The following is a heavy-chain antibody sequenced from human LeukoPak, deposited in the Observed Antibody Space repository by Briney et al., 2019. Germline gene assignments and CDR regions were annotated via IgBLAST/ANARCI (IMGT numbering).Heavy chain of an antibody. CDR1: GYTFTSYY. D-gene: IGHD3-22*01. Sequence: ASVKVSCKASGYTFTSYYMHWVRQAPGQGLEWMGLINPSGGSTSYAQKSQGRVTMTRDTSTSTVYMELSSLRSEDTAVYYCARAGAVSGKYYYDSSGWIFDYWGQGTLVTVSS. CDR3: ARAGAVSGKYYYDSSGWIFDY. CDR2: INPSGGST. J-gene: IGHJ4*02. V-gene: IGHV1-46*01.